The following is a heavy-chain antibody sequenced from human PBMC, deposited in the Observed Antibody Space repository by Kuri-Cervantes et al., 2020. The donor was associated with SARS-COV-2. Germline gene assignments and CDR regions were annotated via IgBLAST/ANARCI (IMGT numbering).Heavy chain of an antibody. J-gene: IGHJ4*02. D-gene: IGHD3-3*01. CDR1: GFTFSSYA. CDR3: ARDADTIFGVDEFFDY. CDR2: ISSNGGST. V-gene: IGHV3-64*01. Sequence: GESLKISCAASGFTFSSYAMHWVCQAPGKGLEYVSAISSNGGSTYYANSVKGRFTISRDNSKNTLYLQMGSLRAEDMAVYYCARDADTIFGVDEFFDYWGQGTLVTVSS.